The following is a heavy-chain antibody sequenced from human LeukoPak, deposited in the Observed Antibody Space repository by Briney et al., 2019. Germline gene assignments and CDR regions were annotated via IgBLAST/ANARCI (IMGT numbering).Heavy chain of an antibody. J-gene: IGHJ4*02. CDR1: GFTFSAFW. Sequence: GGSLRLSCAASGFTFSAFWMSWVRQGPGKGLGWVASIKPDGSDSHHVDPVMGRFTISRDNAKNLLYLQMNSLSAEDTAVYYCARLFGGVTTFDYWGQGALVTVSS. CDR2: IKPDGSDS. D-gene: IGHD4-17*01. CDR3: ARLFGGVTTFDY. V-gene: IGHV3-7*01.